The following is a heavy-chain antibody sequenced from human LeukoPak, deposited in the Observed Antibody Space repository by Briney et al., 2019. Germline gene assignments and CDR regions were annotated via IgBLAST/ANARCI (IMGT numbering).Heavy chain of an antibody. Sequence: PGGSLRLSCAASGFTFNNYWMSWVRQTPGKGLEWVANIKQDGGEIYYVDSVKGRFTISRDNAKSSLYLQMNSLRAEDTAVYYCARAYHYDSGGYPHYFDYWGQGALVTVSS. CDR2: IKQDGGEI. CDR3: ARAYHYDSGGYPHYFDY. CDR1: GFTFNNYW. J-gene: IGHJ4*02. D-gene: IGHD3-22*01. V-gene: IGHV3-7*04.